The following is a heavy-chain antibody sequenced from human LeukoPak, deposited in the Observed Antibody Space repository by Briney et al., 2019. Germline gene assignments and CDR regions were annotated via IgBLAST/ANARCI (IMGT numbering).Heavy chain of an antibody. J-gene: IGHJ4*02. Sequence: SQTLSLTCTVSGGSISSGGYYWSWIRQPPGKGLEWIGYIYHSGSTYYNPSLKSRVTISVDRSKNQFSLKLSSVTAADTAVYYCAGRGVAAAGPGFDYWGQGTLVTVSS. CDR2: IYHSGST. CDR3: AGRGVAAAGPGFDY. CDR1: GGSISSGGYY. D-gene: IGHD6-13*01. V-gene: IGHV4-30-2*01.